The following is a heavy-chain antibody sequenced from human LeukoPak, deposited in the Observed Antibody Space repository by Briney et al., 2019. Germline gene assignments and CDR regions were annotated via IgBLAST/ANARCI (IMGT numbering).Heavy chain of an antibody. CDR1: GFTFSSYE. D-gene: IGHD1-26*01. Sequence: GGSLRLSCAASGFTFSSYEMNWVCQAPGKGLEWVSAIGGSGGSTYYADSVKGRFTISRDSSKNTLYLQMNSLRAEDTAVYYCAKRGAEVGTTIAPGDYWGQGSLVTVSS. J-gene: IGHJ4*02. V-gene: IGHV3-23*01. CDR2: IGGSGGST. CDR3: AKRGAEVGTTIAPGDY.